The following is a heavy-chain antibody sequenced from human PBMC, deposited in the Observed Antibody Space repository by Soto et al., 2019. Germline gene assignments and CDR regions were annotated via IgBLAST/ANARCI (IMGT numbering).Heavy chain of an antibody. V-gene: IGHV3-33*01. Sequence: QVQLVESGGGVVQPGRSLRLSCAASGFTFSSYGMHWVRQAPGKGLEWVAVIWYDGSNKYYADSVKGRFTISRDNSKNALYLQMKRLRAEETAVYYCARDRGDIVVVVAAPFDYWGQGTLVTVSS. J-gene: IGHJ4*02. CDR1: GFTFSSYG. CDR3: ARDRGDIVVVVAAPFDY. CDR2: IWYDGSNK. D-gene: IGHD2-15*01.